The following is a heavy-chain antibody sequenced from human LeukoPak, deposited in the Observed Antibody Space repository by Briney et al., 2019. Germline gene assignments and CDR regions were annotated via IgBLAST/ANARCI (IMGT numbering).Heavy chain of an antibody. CDR2: ISYDGSNK. CDR1: GFTFSSYG. J-gene: IGHJ4*02. CDR3: TKTGGPWD. V-gene: IGHV3-30*18. Sequence: PGRSLRLSCAASGFTFSSYGMHWVRQAPGKGLEWVAVISYDGSNKYYADSVKGRFTISRDNPKNTLYLQMNTLRAEDTAVYYCTKTGGPWDWGQGTLVTVSS. D-gene: IGHD7-27*01.